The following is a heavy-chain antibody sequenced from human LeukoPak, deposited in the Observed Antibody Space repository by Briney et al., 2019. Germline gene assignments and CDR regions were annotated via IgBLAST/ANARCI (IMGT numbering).Heavy chain of an antibody. CDR3: ARDRGDSSSWYDWWDDYYYYYMDV. D-gene: IGHD6-13*01. Sequence: ASVKVSCKASGYTFTGYYMHWVRQAPGQGLEWMGWINPNSGGTNYAQKFQGRVTMTRDTSISTAYMELSRLRSDDTAVYYCARDRGDSSSWYDWWDDYYYYYMDVWGKGTTVTISS. V-gene: IGHV1-2*02. CDR2: INPNSGGT. J-gene: IGHJ6*03. CDR1: GYTFTGYY.